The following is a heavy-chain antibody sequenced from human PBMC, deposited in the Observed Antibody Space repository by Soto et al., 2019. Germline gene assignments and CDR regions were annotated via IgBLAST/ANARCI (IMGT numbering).Heavy chain of an antibody. CDR1: VYTFTGYY. CDR2: INPNSGGT. D-gene: IGHD5-18*01. Sequence: ASVKVSCKASVYTFTGYYMHWVRQAPGQGLEWMGWINPNSGGTNYAQKFQGWVTMTRDTSISTAYMELSRLRSDDTAVYYCARDSYGSSGNVGYWGQGTLVTVSS. J-gene: IGHJ4*02. V-gene: IGHV1-2*04. CDR3: ARDSYGSSGNVGY.